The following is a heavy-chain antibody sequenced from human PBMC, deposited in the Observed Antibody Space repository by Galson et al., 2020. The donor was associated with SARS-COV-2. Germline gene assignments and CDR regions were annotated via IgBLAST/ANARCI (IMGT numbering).Heavy chain of an antibody. V-gene: IGHV3-33*01. J-gene: IGHJ3*02. CDR3: ARGSNSHAFDI. Sequence: TGGSLRLSCAASGFSFSTYGMDWVRQAPGKGLEWVAVIWYDGSNKYYADSVKGRFTISRDNSKNTLYLQMNSLRADDTAVYYCARGSNSHAFDIWGQGTMVTVSS. D-gene: IGHD3-10*01. CDR1: GFSFSTYG. CDR2: IWYDGSNK.